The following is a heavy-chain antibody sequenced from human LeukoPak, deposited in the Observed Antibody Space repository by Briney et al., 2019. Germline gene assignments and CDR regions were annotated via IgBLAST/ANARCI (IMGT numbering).Heavy chain of an antibody. CDR3: ARGFPNYDFWSGYYLLGWFDP. CDR2: INHSGST. D-gene: IGHD3-3*01. V-gene: IGHV4-34*01. Sequence: SETLSLTCAVYGGSFSGYYWSWIRQPPGKGLEWIGEINHSGSTNYNPSLKSRVTISVDTSKNQFSLKLSSVTAADTAVYYCARGFPNYDFWSGYYLLGWFDPWGQGTLVTVSS. J-gene: IGHJ5*02. CDR1: GGSFSGYY.